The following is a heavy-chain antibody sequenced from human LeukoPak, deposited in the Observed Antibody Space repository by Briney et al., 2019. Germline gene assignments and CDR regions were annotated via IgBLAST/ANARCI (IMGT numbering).Heavy chain of an antibody. J-gene: IGHJ6*02. Sequence: PGGSLRLSCAASGFALSSHWMTWVRQVPGRGPEWVANVNRDGSETYHQDSVKGRFTISKDNAKNSLYLQMNSLRAEDTALYHCARNNGMDVWGQGTTVIVSS. CDR1: GFALSSHW. V-gene: IGHV3-7*03. CDR3: ARNNGMDV. CDR2: VNRDGSET.